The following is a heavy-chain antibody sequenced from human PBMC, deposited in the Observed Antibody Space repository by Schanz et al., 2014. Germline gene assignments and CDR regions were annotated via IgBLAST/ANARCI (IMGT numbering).Heavy chain of an antibody. CDR1: GFTFSSYG. CDR2: IATSSSTR. J-gene: IGHJ4*02. V-gene: IGHV3-48*04. D-gene: IGHD1-1*01. CDR3: ARGTDWNLHY. Sequence: VQLVESGGGVVQPGRSLRLSCAASGFTFSSYGMHWVRQAPGKGLEWVSYIATSSSTRHYADSVKGRFTISRDNAKNTLYLQMNSLRAGDTAVYYCARGTDWNLHYWGQGALVTVSS.